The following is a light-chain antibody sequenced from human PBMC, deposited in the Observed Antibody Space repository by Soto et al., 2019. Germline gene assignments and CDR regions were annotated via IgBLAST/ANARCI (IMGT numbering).Light chain of an antibody. V-gene: IGLV2-14*01. CDR3: SSYTSSSLLV. Sequence: QSALTQPASVSGSPGQSITISCTGNSSDVGGYNSVSWYQQHPGKAPKLMIYDVSHRPSGVSDRFSGSKSGNTAALTISGLQAEDEADYYCSSYTSSSLLVFGGGTKVTVL. CDR2: DVS. J-gene: IGLJ2*01. CDR1: SSDVGGYNS.